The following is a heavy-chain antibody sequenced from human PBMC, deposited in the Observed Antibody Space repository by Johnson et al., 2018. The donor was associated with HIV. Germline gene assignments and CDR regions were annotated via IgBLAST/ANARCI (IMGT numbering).Heavy chain of an antibody. D-gene: IGHD3-22*01. CDR2: ISYDGANK. V-gene: IGHV3-30-3*01. CDR3: AKDVGNYWPNAFDV. Sequence: QVQLVESGGGVVQPGKSLRLSCVASGFTFSTYAVHWVRQAPGKGLEWVALISYDGANKYSADSVKGRFTISRDNSKDTVFLQMNSLRAEDTAVYYCAKDVGNYWPNAFDVWGQGTMLTVSS. CDR1: GFTFSTYA. J-gene: IGHJ3*01.